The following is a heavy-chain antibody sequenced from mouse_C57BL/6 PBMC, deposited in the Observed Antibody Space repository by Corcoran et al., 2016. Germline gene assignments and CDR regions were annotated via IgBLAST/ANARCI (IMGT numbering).Heavy chain of an antibody. CDR3: ANYYGSSLAWFAY. V-gene: IGHV9-3*01. Sequence: QIQLVQSGPELKKPGETVKISCKASGYTFTTYGMSWVKQAPGKGLKWMGWINTYSGVPTYADDFKGRFAFSLETSASTAYLQINNLKNEDTATYFCANYYGSSLAWFAYWGQGTLVTVSA. CDR1: GYTFTTYG. CDR2: INTYSGVP. D-gene: IGHD1-1*01. J-gene: IGHJ3*01.